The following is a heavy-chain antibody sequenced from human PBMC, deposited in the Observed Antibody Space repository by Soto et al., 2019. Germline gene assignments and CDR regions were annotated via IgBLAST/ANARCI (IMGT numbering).Heavy chain of an antibody. Sequence: GPLVLSCTASNFTFHYAWMSWVRQAPGKGLEWVGRIKATAYGGTTDYAASVKGRFVISRDDSKDMLYLQMNSLKREDTARYYCATDDTSGYYFQTWGLGTLVTVSS. CDR3: ATDDTSGYYFQT. CDR2: IKATAYGGTT. CDR1: NFTFHYAW. V-gene: IGHV3-15*01. D-gene: IGHD3-22*01. J-gene: IGHJ4*02.